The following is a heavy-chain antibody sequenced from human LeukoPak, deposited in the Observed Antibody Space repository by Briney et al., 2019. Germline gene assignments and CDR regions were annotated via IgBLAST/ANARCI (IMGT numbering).Heavy chain of an antibody. Sequence: SVKVSCKASGGTFSSYAISWVRRAPGQGREWMGGIIPIFGTANYAQKFQGRVTITTDESTSTAYMELSSLRSEDTAVYYCAGYSGSYQGYFDYWGQGTLITVFS. CDR3: AGYSGSYQGYFDY. CDR2: IIPIFGTA. J-gene: IGHJ4*02. V-gene: IGHV1-69*05. CDR1: GGTFSSYA. D-gene: IGHD1-26*01.